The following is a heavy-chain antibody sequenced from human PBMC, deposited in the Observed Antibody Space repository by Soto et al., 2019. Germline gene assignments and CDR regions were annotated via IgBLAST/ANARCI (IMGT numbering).Heavy chain of an antibody. CDR3: ARVRQCCSANNCCFDP. CDR2: VHISGHS. D-gene: IGHD1-1*01. J-gene: IGHJ5*01. V-gene: IGHV4-4*02. CDR1: GGSVRAPDW. Sequence: PSETLSLTCTLSGGSVRAPDWWNWVRQSPDKGLEWIAEVHISGHSNYNPSLRSRVSVSIDSSKNQFYLNLNSVTAADTAIYYCARVRQCCSANNCCFDPWGQGTQVTVSS.